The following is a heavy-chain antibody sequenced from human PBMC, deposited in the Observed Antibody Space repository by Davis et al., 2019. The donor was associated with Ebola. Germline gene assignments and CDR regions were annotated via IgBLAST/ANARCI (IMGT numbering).Heavy chain of an antibody. D-gene: IGHD5-18*01. J-gene: IGHJ4*02. CDR3: ARVSLEYSYGETNDY. Sequence: PGGSLRLSCAASGFTFSSYWMHWVRQAPGKGLVWVSRINSDGSSTSYADSVKGRFTISRDNAKNTLYLQMNSLRAEDTAVYYCARVSLEYSYGETNDYWGQGTLVTVSS. V-gene: IGHV3-74*01. CDR1: GFTFSSYW. CDR2: INSDGSST.